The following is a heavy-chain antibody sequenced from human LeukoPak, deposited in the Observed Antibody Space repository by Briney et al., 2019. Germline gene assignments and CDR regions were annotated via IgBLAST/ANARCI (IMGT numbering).Heavy chain of an antibody. V-gene: IGHV3-7*01. J-gene: IGHJ4*02. CDR3: ARDASAYY. CDR2: IKPDGSEK. D-gene: IGHD3-3*01. Sequence: GGSLRLSCVAPGLTLSNYWMSWVRQAPGKGLEWVATIKPDGSEKYYVDSVKGRFAISRDNAKRSLYLQMDSLRAEDTAVYYCARDASAYYWGQGTLVTVSS. CDR1: GLTLSNYW.